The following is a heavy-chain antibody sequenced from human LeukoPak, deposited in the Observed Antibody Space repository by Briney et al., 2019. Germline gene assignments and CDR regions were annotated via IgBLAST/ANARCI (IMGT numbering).Heavy chain of an antibody. D-gene: IGHD2-2*01. V-gene: IGHV4-34*01. CDR3: ARSYCSSTSCYAVGGGWFDP. Sequence: SDTLSLTCAVYGGSFSGYYWSWIRQPPGKGLEWSGEINHSGSTNYNPSLKSRVTISVDTSKNQFSLKLSSVPAADTAVYYCARSYCSSTSCYAVGGGWFDPWGQGTLVTVSS. J-gene: IGHJ5*02. CDR2: INHSGST. CDR1: GGSFSGYY.